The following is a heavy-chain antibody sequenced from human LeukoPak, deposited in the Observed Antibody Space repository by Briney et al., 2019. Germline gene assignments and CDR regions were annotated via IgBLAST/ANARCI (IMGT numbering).Heavy chain of an antibody. CDR3: AKDESPYYDFWSGYNDY. CDR1: GFTVSSNY. D-gene: IGHD3-3*01. V-gene: IGHV3-53*01. CDR2: IYSGGST. Sequence: GGSLRLSCAASGFTVSSNYMSWVRQAPGKGLEWVSVIYSGGSTYYADSVKGRFTISRDNSKNTLYLQMNSLRAEDTAVYYCAKDESPYYDFWSGYNDYWGQGTLVTVSS. J-gene: IGHJ4*02.